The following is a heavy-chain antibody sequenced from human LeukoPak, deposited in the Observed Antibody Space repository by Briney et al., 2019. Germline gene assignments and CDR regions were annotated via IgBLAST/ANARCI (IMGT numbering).Heavy chain of an antibody. V-gene: IGHV1-18*01. J-gene: IGHJ3*01. D-gene: IGHD1-14*01. CDR1: GYTFITYG. Sequence: ASVNVSFKASGYTFITYGISEVRQAPRQGLEWMGWISGYNGNTNYAQKNPGSETRTTETSKTTANMVARKLTSDDTAGYYFARDIGSAMAVYDALDVWGQGTMVTVSS. CDR2: ISGYNGNT. CDR3: ARDIGSAMAVYDALDV.